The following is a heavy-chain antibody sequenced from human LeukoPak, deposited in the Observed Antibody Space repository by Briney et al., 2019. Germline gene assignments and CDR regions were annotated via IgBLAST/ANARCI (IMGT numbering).Heavy chain of an antibody. D-gene: IGHD3-10*01. V-gene: IGHV3-9*01. CDR3: AKDMNSYGSGSSYNPWGPFDS. Sequence: PGGSLRLSCAASGFTFDNYAMHWVRHAPGKGLEWVSGIAWNSGNTGFADSVKSRFTISRDNAENSLYLQMNSLTPEDTAFYFCAKDMNSYGSGSSYNPWGPFDSWGQGTLVTVSS. CDR2: IAWNSGNT. CDR1: GFTFDNYA. J-gene: IGHJ4*02.